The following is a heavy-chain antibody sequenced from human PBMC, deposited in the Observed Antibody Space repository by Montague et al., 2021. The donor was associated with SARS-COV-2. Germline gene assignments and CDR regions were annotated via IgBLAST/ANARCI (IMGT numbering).Heavy chain of an antibody. CDR2: IYYSGGI. Sequence: SETLSLTCIVSGGSMSDHYWSWIRQPPGKGLGWLAYIYYSGGINSNASLKSRVSMSVDTSKNQFSLKLTSVTAADTAVYYCARAVSVRRAVNWFDPWGQGTRVTVSS. J-gene: IGHJ5*02. D-gene: IGHD3-10*01. V-gene: IGHV4-59*11. CDR1: GGSMSDHY. CDR3: ARAVSVRRAVNWFDP.